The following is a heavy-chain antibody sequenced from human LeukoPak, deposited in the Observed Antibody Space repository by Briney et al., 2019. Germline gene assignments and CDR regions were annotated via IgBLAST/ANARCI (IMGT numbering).Heavy chain of an antibody. D-gene: IGHD2-2*01. CDR1: GFTFSSYA. Sequence: PGGSLRLSCAASGFTFSSYAMSWVRQAPGKGLEWVSAISGSGGSTDYADSVKGRFTISRDNSKNTLYLQMNSLRAEDTAVYYCAKGYCSSTSCYIDYWGQGTLVTVSS. V-gene: IGHV3-23*01. CDR3: AKGYCSSTSCYIDY. J-gene: IGHJ4*02. CDR2: ISGSGGST.